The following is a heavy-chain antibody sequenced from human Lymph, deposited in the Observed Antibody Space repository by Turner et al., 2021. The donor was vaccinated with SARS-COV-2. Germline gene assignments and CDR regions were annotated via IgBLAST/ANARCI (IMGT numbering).Heavy chain of an antibody. CDR1: GGSMNNNY. Sequence: VQLQESGPRLVKPLETLSLTCTVSGGSMNNNYWSWIRQPPGKRLEWIGVIFYRGSTNYNPSLKSRVTISVDTSENQFSLKLTSVTAADTAIYYCARQTVNNWVDPWGQGTLVTVSS. CDR3: ARQTVNNWVDP. CDR2: IFYRGST. J-gene: IGHJ5*02. V-gene: IGHV4-59*01. D-gene: IGHD2-21*02.